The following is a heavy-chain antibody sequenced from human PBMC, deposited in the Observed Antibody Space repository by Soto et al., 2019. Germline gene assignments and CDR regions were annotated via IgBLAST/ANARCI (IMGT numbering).Heavy chain of an antibody. CDR1: GYTFTSYD. V-gene: IGHV1-8*01. CDR3: ASPARNYDFWSGYSFDI. CDR2: MNPNSGNT. J-gene: IGHJ3*02. Sequence: QVQLVQSGAEVKKPGASVKVSCKASGYTFTSYDINWVRQATGQGLEWMGWMNPNSGNTGYAQKFQGRVTMTRNTSISTAYMELSSLRSEDTAEYYCASPARNYDFWSGYSFDIWGQGTMVTVSS. D-gene: IGHD3-3*01.